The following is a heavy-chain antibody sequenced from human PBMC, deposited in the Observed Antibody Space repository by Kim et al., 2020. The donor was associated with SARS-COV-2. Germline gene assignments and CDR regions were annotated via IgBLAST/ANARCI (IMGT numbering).Heavy chain of an antibody. CDR2: IYYSGST. CDR1: GGSISSYY. D-gene: IGHD2-21*01. Sequence: SETLSLTCTVSGGSISSYYWSWIRQPPGKGLEWIGYIYYSGSTNYNPSLKSRVTISVDTSKNQFSLKLSSVTAADTAVYYCARELPAGDLDYWGQGTLVTVSS. V-gene: IGHV4-59*13. CDR3: ARELPAGDLDY. J-gene: IGHJ4*02.